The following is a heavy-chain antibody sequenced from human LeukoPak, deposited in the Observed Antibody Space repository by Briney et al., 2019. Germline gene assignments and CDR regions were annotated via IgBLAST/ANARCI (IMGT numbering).Heavy chain of an antibody. CDR2: IKQDGSEK. V-gene: IGHV3-7*01. CDR1: GFTFSSYA. CDR3: TRQSENFSLDY. D-gene: IGHD3-3*01. Sequence: GGSLRLSCAASGFTFSSYAMHWVRQAPGKGLEWVANIKQDGSEKYYVDSVKGRFTISRDNSMNTLYLQMNSLRAEDTAVYFCTRQSENFSLDYWGQGTPVTVSS. J-gene: IGHJ4*02.